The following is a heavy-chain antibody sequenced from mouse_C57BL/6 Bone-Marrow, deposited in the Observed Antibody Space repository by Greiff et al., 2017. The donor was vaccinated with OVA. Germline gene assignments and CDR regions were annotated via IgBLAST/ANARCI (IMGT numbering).Heavy chain of an antibody. CDR2: FYPGSGSI. J-gene: IGHJ4*01. D-gene: IGHD1-1*01. CDR3: ARHEGEVPYYYGSSPYAMDY. V-gene: IGHV1-62-2*01. CDR1: GYTFTEYT. Sequence: QVKLQQSGAELVKPGASVKLSCKASGYTFTEYTIHWVKQRSGQGLEWIGWFYPGSGSIKYNEKFKDKATLTADKSSSTVYMELSRLTSEDSAVYFCARHEGEVPYYYGSSPYAMDYWGQGTSVTVSS.